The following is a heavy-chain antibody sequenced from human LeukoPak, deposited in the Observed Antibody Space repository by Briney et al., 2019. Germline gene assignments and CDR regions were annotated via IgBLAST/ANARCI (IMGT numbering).Heavy chain of an antibody. V-gene: IGHV4-4*02. CDR1: GGSISSSHW. Sequence: SGTLSLTCEVSGGSISSSHWWSWVRRPPGKGLEWIGEIYHGGGTNYNLSLKSRVTISVDKSKNQFSLKLSSVAAADTAVYYCARNTAALSHTTIWGQGTLVTVFS. D-gene: IGHD6-13*01. J-gene: IGHJ4*02. CDR3: ARNTAALSHTTI. CDR2: IYHGGGT.